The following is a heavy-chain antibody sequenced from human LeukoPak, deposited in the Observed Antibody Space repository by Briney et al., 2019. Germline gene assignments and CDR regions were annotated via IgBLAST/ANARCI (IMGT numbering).Heavy chain of an antibody. CDR3: ARFSSGCSTSSCYLTY. V-gene: IGHV4-59*11. Sequence: EPSETLSLTCSVSGGSLSSHYWSWIRQPPGKGLELIGHIHDTGSTFYNPSLRGRVTISLDTSNNQFSLKLTSMTAADTAVYYCARFSSGCSTSSCYLTYWGQGTPVTVS. J-gene: IGHJ4*02. CDR1: GGSLSSHY. D-gene: IGHD2-2*01. CDR2: IHDTGST.